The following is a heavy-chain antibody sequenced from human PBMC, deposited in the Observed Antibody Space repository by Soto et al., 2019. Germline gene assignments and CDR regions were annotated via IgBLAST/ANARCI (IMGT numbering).Heavy chain of an antibody. D-gene: IGHD6-13*01. CDR1: GGSISSGGYS. Sequence: LSLTCAVSGGSISSGGYSWSWIRQPPGKGLEWIGYIYHSGSTYYNPSLKSRVTISVDRSKNQFSLKLSSVTAADTAVYYCARERARSSSGGYNWFDPWGQGTLVTVSS. V-gene: IGHV4-30-2*01. J-gene: IGHJ5*02. CDR3: ARERARSSSGGYNWFDP. CDR2: IYHSGST.